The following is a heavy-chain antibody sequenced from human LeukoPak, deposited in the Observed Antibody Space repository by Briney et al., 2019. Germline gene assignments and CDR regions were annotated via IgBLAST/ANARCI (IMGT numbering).Heavy chain of an antibody. CDR2: IYSGGST. Sequence: GGSLRLSCAASGFTVSTNYMSWVRQAPGKGLEWVSVIYSGGSTYYADSVKGRFTISRDNSKNTLYLQMNSLRAEDTAVYYCAKRRGQQLVPPDYWGQGTLVTVSS. V-gene: IGHV3-66*01. CDR1: GFTVSTNY. CDR3: AKRRGQQLVPPDY. D-gene: IGHD6-13*01. J-gene: IGHJ4*02.